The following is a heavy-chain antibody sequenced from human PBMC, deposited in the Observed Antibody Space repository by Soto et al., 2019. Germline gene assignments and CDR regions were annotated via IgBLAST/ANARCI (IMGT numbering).Heavy chain of an antibody. CDR3: ARGGYDILTGYYPYYYYYMDV. V-gene: IGHV1-18*01. D-gene: IGHD3-9*01. Sequence: GVSVKVSCKASGYTFTSYGSSWVRQAPGQGLEWMGWISAYNGNTNYAQKLQGRVTMTTDTSTSTAYMELRSLRSDDTAVYYCARGGYDILTGYYPYYYYYMDVWGKGTTVTVSS. CDR1: GYTFTSYG. CDR2: ISAYNGNT. J-gene: IGHJ6*03.